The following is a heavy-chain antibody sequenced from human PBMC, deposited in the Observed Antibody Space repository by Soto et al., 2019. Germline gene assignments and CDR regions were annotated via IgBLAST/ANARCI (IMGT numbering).Heavy chain of an antibody. J-gene: IGHJ5*02. CDR2: IGTAGDT. CDR1: GFTFSSYD. Sequence: EVQLVESGGGLVQPGGSLRLSCAASGFTFSSYDMHWVRQATGKGLEWVSAIGTAGDTYYPGSVKGRFTISRENAKNSLDLQMNSPRAVDTAVYYCARGRRAVAGHGWFDPWGQGTLVTVSS. V-gene: IGHV3-13*01. CDR3: ARGRRAVAGHGWFDP. D-gene: IGHD6-19*01.